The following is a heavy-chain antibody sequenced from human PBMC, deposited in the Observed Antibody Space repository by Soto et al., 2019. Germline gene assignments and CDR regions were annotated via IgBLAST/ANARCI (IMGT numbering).Heavy chain of an antibody. J-gene: IGHJ6*02. CDR3: ARDFYESSGYYYYYGMDV. CDR2: IWYDGSNK. V-gene: IGHV3-33*01. Sequence: VGSLRLSCAASGFTFSSYGMHWVRQAPGKGLEWVAVIWYDGSNKYYADSVKGRFTISRDDSKNTLYLQMNSLRAEDTAVYYCARDFYESSGYYYYYGMDVWGQGTTVTVSS. D-gene: IGHD3-22*01. CDR1: GFTFSSYG.